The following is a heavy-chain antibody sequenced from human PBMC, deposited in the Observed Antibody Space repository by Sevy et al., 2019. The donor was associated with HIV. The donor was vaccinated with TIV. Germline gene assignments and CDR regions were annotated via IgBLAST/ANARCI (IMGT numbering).Heavy chain of an antibody. D-gene: IGHD6-19*01. Sequence: GGSQRLSCAASEFDFYTYSMCWVRQAPGKGLEWVSFINGNSRYIYYADSVKGRFTTSRDNANKLLHLEMNSLRVEDTAVYYCTRDRVGGIGFDSWGQGTLVTVSS. CDR1: EFDFYTYS. J-gene: IGHJ4*02. V-gene: IGHV3-21*01. CDR2: INGNSRYI. CDR3: TRDRVGGIGFDS.